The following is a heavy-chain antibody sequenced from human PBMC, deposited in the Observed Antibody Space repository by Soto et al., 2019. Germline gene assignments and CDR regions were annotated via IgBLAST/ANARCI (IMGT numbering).Heavy chain of an antibody. CDR1: GYSFTSYW. CDR3: ARDSLATIKNPNYYYYYGMDV. Sequence: SLKISCKGSGYSFTSYWIGWVRQMPGKGLEWMGIIYPGDSDTRYSPSFQGQVTISADKSTSTAYMELSSLRSEDTAVYYCARDSLATIKNPNYYYYYGMDVWGQGTTVTVSS. J-gene: IGHJ6*02. CDR2: IYPGDSDT. V-gene: IGHV5-51*01. D-gene: IGHD5-12*01.